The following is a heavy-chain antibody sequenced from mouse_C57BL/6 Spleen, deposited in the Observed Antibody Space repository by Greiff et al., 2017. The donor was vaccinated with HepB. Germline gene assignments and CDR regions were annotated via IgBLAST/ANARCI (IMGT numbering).Heavy chain of an antibody. J-gene: IGHJ2*01. CDR1: GYAFSSSW. D-gene: IGHD4-1*01. CDR3: ARYWDGGYYSDY. V-gene: IGHV1-82*01. Sequence: VQLQQSGPERVKPGASGKISCKASGYAFSSSWMNWVKQRPGKGLEWIGRIYPGDGDTNYNGKFKGKATLTADKSSSTAYMQLSSLTSEDSAVYFCARYWDGGYYSDYWGQGPTLTVSP. CDR2: IYPGDGDT.